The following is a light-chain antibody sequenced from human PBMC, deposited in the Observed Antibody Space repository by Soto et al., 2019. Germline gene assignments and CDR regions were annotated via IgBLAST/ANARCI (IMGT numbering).Light chain of an antibody. CDR3: QQHNQWPIT. Sequence: EIVMTQSPATLSVSPGETASLSCRASQSAGNFLAWYQQKPDQAPRLLIYYISTRATGIPARFSGSGSGTEFTLTINSLQSEDSAVYYCQQHNQWPITFGQGTRLEI. V-gene: IGKV3D-15*01. CDR2: YIS. CDR1: QSAGNF. J-gene: IGKJ5*01.